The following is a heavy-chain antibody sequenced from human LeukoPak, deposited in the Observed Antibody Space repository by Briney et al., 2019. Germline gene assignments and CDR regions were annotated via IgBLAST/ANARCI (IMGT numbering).Heavy chain of an antibody. CDR1: GYTFTGYY. Sequence: GASVKVSCKASGYTFTGYYMHWVRQAPGQGLEWMGWINPNSGGTNYAQKFQGRVTMTRDTSISTAYMELSRPRSDDTAVYYCASGRVAVAAHFQRTSPDFDYWGQGTLVTVSS. V-gene: IGHV1-2*02. CDR2: INPNSGGT. CDR3: ASGRVAVAAHFQRTSPDFDY. D-gene: IGHD6-19*01. J-gene: IGHJ4*02.